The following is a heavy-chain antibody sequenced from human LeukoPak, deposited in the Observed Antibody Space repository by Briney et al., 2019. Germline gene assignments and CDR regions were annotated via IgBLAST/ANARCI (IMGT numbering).Heavy chain of an antibody. CDR1: GFTLSSYC. CDR2: INSDGSST. J-gene: IGHJ4*02. V-gene: IGHV3-74*01. Sequence: GGSLRLSCPASGFTLSSYCMHWVHQAPGKGLGWLSRINSDGSSTSYADSVKGRFTISRDNAKNTLYLQMNSLRAEDTAVYYCARGKRGYSYGFDYWGQGTLVTVSS. D-gene: IGHD5-18*01. CDR3: ARGKRGYSYGFDY.